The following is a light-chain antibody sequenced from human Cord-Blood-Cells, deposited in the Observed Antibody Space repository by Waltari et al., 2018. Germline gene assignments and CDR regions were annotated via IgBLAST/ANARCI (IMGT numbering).Light chain of an antibody. CDR2: DAS. Sequence: EIVLKQSPATLSLSPGERATLSCRASQSVSSYLAWYQQKPGQAPRLLIYDASTRATGIPARFSGSGSGTDFTLTISSLEPEDFAVYYCQQRSNWLT. V-gene: IGKV3-11*01. CDR3: QQRSNWLT. J-gene: IGKJ3*01. CDR1: QSVSSY.